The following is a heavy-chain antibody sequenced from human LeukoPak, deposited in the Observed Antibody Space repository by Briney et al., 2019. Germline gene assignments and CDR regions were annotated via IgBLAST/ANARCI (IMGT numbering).Heavy chain of an antibody. D-gene: IGHD3-9*01. CDR3: ASNFIRTGYFGEYYLH. J-gene: IGHJ1*01. Sequence: GASVKVSCKVSGYAFGAYGLRWVRQAPDQGLEWLGWIAPYEGDTQYTPKLQDRIILTADTATTTVYMELRSLRIDDTAVYYCASNFIRTGYFGEYYLHWGQGTQVVVSS. CDR2: IAPYEGDT. V-gene: IGHV1-18*01. CDR1: GYAFGAYG.